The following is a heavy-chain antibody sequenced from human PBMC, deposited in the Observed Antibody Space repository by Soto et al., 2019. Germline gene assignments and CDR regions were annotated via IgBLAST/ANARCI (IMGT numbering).Heavy chain of an antibody. CDR2: IIPIFGTA. J-gene: IGHJ5*02. Sequence: QVQLVQSGAEVKKPGSSVKVSCKASGGTFSSYAISWVRQAPGQGLEWMGGIIPIFGTANYAQKFQGRVMITADESTXTXXMELSSLRSEDTAVYYCARGSDYDSSGYYYSWFDPWGQGTLVTVSS. V-gene: IGHV1-69*12. CDR3: ARGSDYDSSGYYYSWFDP. CDR1: GGTFSSYA. D-gene: IGHD3-22*01.